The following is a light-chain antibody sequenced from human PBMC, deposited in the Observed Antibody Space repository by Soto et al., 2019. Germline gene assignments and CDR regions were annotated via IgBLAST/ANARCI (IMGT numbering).Light chain of an antibody. V-gene: IGLV2-11*01. CDR2: DVS. Sequence: QSALTQPRSVSGSPGQSVTISCTGTSSDVGGYNHVSWYQQHPGKAPKLMISDVSKRPSGVPDRFSGSKSGNTASLTISGLQVEDEAYYYCCSFSRSFTDYVFGSGTKVTVL. CDR1: SSDVGGYNH. CDR3: CSFSRSFTDYV. J-gene: IGLJ1*01.